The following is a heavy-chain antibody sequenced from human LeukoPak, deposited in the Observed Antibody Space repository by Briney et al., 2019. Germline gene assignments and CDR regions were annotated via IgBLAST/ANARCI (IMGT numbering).Heavy chain of an antibody. CDR3: AREPSGNYFDY. CDR2: INPNSGGT. J-gene: IGHJ4*02. CDR1: GYTFTGYY. D-gene: IGHD3-10*01. V-gene: IGHV1-2*02. Sequence: VASVKVSCKASGYTFTGYYMHWVRQAPGQGLEWMGWINPNSGGTNYAQKFQGRVTMTRDTSISIAYMELSRLRSDDTAVYYCAREPSGNYFDYWGQGTLVTVSS.